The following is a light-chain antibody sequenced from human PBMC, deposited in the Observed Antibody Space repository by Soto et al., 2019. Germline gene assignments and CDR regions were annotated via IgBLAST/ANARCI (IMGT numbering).Light chain of an antibody. J-gene: IGLJ2*01. CDR1: SSNIGSNY. V-gene: IGLV1-47*01. CDR2: RNN. Sequence: QSVLTQPPSASGTPGQRVTISYSGSSSNIGSNYVYWYQQLPGTAPKLLIYRNNQRPSGVPDRFSGSKSGTSASLAISGLRSEDEADYYCAAWDDSLSGQGVVFGGGTQLTVL. CDR3: AAWDDSLSGQGVV.